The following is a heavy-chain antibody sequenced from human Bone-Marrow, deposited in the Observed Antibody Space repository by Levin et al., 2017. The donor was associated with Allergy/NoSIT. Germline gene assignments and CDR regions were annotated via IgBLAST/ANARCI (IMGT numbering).Heavy chain of an antibody. CDR2: IYYSGST. J-gene: IGHJ6*02. V-gene: IGHV4-39*07. D-gene: IGHD3-10*01. Sequence: SETLSLTCTVSGGSISSSSYYWGWIRQPPGKGLEWIGSIYYSGSTYYNPSLKSRVTISVDTSKNQFSLKLSSVTAADTAVYYCARTSYGSGSYILHYYYYGMDVWGQGTTVTVSS. CDR3: ARTSYGSGSYILHYYYYGMDV. CDR1: GGSISSSSYY.